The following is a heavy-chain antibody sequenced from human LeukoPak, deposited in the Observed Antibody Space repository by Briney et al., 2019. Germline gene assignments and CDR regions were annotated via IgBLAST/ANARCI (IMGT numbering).Heavy chain of an antibody. CDR3: AKDPHYYDSSGPEAFDI. CDR2: ISGSGGST. V-gene: IGHV3-23*01. CDR1: GFTFSSYA. Sequence: GGSLRLSCAASGFTFSSYAMSWVRQAPGKGLEWVSAISGSGGSTYYADSVKGRFTISRDNSKNTLYLQMNSLRAEDTAVYYCAKDPHYYDSSGPEAFDIWGQGTMVTVSS. J-gene: IGHJ3*02. D-gene: IGHD3-22*01.